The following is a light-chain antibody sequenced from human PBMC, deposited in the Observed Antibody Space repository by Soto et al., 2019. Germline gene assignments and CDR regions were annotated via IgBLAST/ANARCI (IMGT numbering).Light chain of an antibody. CDR2: GAS. V-gene: IGKV3-15*01. Sequence: EIVMTQSPATLSVSPGERATLSCRASQSVSSNLVWYQQRPGQAPRLLIDGASTRATGIPARFSGSGSGTEFALTISSRQSEEFAVYYCQQYSYRLSFGGGTRVEI. CDR3: QQYSYRLS. CDR1: QSVSSN. J-gene: IGKJ4*01.